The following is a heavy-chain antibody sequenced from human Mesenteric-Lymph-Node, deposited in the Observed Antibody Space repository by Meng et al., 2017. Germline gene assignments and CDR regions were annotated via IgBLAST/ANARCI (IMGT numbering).Heavy chain of an antibody. CDR2: IYYSGST. D-gene: IGHD3-10*01. CDR1: VGSISSYY. V-gene: IGHV4-59*08. J-gene: IGHJ4*02. Sequence: QVHVQESGPGLVKPSETLSLPCTVSVGSISSYYWSWIRQPPGKGLEWIGHIYYSGSTNYNPSLKSRVTISVDTSKNQFSLKLSSVTATDTAVYYCARQSGYFDYWGQGTLVTVSS. CDR3: ARQSGYFDY.